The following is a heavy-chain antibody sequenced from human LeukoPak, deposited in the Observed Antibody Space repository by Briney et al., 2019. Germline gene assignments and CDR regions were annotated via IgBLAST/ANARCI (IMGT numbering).Heavy chain of an antibody. CDR3: TRGDGGYYPIDN. CDR1: GFTFSEDD. Sequence: GASLRLFCAASGFTFSEDDMSWVRQAPGKGLEWVSTVNDNGANTHYADSVKGRFTISRDNSRNTLLLEMNSPSVDDTALYYCTRGDGGYYPIDNWGQGTLVIVSS. D-gene: IGHD1-26*01. CDR2: VNDNGANT. V-gene: IGHV3-23*01. J-gene: IGHJ4*02.